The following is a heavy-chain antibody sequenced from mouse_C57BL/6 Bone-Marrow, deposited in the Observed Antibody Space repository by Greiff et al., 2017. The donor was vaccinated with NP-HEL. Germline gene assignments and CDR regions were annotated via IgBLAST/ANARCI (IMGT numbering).Heavy chain of an antibody. V-gene: IGHV1-18*01. CDR2: INPNNGGT. J-gene: IGHJ1*03. CDR3: AIDSITAVHHWYFEV. CDR1: GYTFTDYN. D-gene: IGHD1-1*01. Sequence: VQLQQSGPELVKPGASVKIPCKASGYTFTDYNMDWVKQSHGKSLEWIGDINPNNGGTIYNEKFKGKATLTVDKSSSTAYMELRSLTSEDTAVYCCAIDSITAVHHWYFEVWGTGTTVTFSS.